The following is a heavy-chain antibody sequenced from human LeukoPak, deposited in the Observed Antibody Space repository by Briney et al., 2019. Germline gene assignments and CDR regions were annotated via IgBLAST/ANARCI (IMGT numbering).Heavy chain of an antibody. Sequence: GSLRLSCAASGFTFSDYYMSWIRQAPGKGLEWVSYISSSGSTIYYADSVKGRFTISRDTSIRTAYMELNSLRSDDTAVYYCARDGRLTIFVRGIITEGSPPKNWGQGTLVTVSS. J-gene: IGHJ4*02. CDR2: ISSSGSTI. D-gene: IGHD3-10*01. CDR1: GFTFSDYY. V-gene: IGHV3-11*01. CDR3: ARDGRLTIFVRGIITEGSPPKN.